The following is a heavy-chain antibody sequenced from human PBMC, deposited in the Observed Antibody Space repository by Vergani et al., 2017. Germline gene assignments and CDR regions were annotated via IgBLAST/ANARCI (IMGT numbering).Heavy chain of an antibody. D-gene: IGHD1-26*01. Sequence: EVQLVESGGDFVQPGGSLTLSCADSGFNVGHHWMSWVRQDPGKGLEWVAHIKEDGTEKYYLDSLKGRFTISRDIAENSIYLEMNSLRVEDTAVYYCAREGVPRCCIVGAPDFRGQGTQVTVSS. J-gene: IGHJ4*02. CDR1: GFNVGHHW. CDR3: AREGVPRCCIVGAPDF. CDR2: IKEDGTEK. V-gene: IGHV3-7*01.